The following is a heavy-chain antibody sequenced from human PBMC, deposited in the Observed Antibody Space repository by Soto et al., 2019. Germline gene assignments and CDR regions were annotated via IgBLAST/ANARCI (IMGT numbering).Heavy chain of an antibody. CDR3: VRDWRQYAGGYDY. V-gene: IGHV3-30*04. CDR1: GFNIGGYA. D-gene: IGHD3-3*01. CDR2: ISYDGVRR. J-gene: IGHJ4*02. Sequence: QVQLVESGGGVVQPGGSLRLSCAASGFNIGGYAMHWIRQTPGKGLDWVAYISYDGVRRDYADSVKGRFTISRDNSKNMLYLEMNSLRDEDTAAYYCVRDWRQYAGGYDYWGQGTLLAVSS.